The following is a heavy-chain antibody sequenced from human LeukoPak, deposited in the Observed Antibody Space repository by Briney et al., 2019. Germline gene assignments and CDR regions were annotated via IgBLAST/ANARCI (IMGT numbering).Heavy chain of an antibody. J-gene: IGHJ5*02. CDR2: IYYSGST. CDR1: GGSISSGGYY. V-gene: IGHV4-30-4*08. Sequence: SETLSLTCTVSGGSISSGGYYWSWIRQHPGKGLEWIGYIYYSGSTYYNPSLKSRVTISVDTSKNQFSLKLSSVTAADTAVYYCARKHGDYVPWFDPWGQGTLVTVSS. D-gene: IGHD4-17*01. CDR3: ARKHGDYVPWFDP.